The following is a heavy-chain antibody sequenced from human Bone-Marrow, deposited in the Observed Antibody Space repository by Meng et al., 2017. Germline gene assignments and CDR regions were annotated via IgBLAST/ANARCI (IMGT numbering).Heavy chain of an antibody. CDR3: TRASLSTLRYFDWLLPPFDY. Sequence: SETPSLTCTVSGGSISSSSYYWGWIRQPPGKGLEWIGSIYYSVSTYYNPSLKSRVTISVDTSKNQFSLKLSSVTAADTAVYYGTRASLSTLRYFDWLLPPFDYWGQGTLVTVSS. J-gene: IGHJ4*02. V-gene: IGHV4-39*07. CDR1: GGSISSSSYY. D-gene: IGHD3-9*01. CDR2: IYYSVST.